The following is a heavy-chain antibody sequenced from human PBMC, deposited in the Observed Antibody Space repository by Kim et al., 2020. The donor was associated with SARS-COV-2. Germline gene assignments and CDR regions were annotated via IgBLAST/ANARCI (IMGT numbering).Heavy chain of an antibody. J-gene: IGHJ6*03. CDR3: ASGRLRRPSYYYYYMDV. D-gene: IGHD1-1*01. CDR2: INHSGST. Sequence: SETLSLTCAVYGGSFSGYYWSWIRQPPGKGLEWIGEINHSGSTNYNPSLKSRVTISVDTSKNQFSLKLSSVTAADTAVYYCASGRLRRPSYYYYYMDVWGKGTTVTVSS. CDR1: GGSFSGYY. V-gene: IGHV4-34*01.